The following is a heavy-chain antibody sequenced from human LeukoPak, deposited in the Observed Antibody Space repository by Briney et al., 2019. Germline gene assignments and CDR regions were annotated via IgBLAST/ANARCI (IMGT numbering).Heavy chain of an antibody. V-gene: IGHV3-7*01. Sequence: GGSLRLSCAASGFTFSTFWMSWVRQAAGKGLEWVANIKEEGNKKYCVDSMEGRFPVSRDNANNSLYLQMDSLRAEDTAVYYCARGGTFVSDYWGQRTLVSVST. D-gene: IGHD1-1*01. CDR2: IKEEGNKK. J-gene: IGHJ4*02. CDR3: ARGGTFVSDY. CDR1: GFTFSTFW.